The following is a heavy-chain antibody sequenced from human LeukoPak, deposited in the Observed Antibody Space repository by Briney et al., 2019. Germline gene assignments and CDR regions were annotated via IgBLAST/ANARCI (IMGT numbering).Heavy chain of an antibody. V-gene: IGHV4-4*07. J-gene: IGHJ5*02. CDR2: INTSGNT. CDR1: GVSISSYY. Sequence: LETLSLTCTVSGVSISSYYWSWIRQAAGKGLEWIGRINTSGNTHYNPSLKSRVSLSVDTSKNQFSLKLSSVTAADTAVYYCARIYCDGGGCYWFDPWGQGTLVTVSS. CDR3: ARIYCDGGGCYWFDP. D-gene: IGHD2-15*01.